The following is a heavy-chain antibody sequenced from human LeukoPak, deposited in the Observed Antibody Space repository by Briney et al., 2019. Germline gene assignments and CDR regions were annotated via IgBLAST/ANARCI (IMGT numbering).Heavy chain of an antibody. Sequence: GGSLRLSCAASGFTFSNFEMNWVRQIPGKGLEWLSFITRSSRIIYYADSVKGRFTISRDNANNSLHLQMNSLRVEDTAVYYCARGPSGYHNTGGQGTLVAVSS. D-gene: IGHD5-12*01. CDR3: ARGPSGYHNT. CDR2: ITRSSRII. V-gene: IGHV3-48*01. J-gene: IGHJ4*02. CDR1: GFTFSNFE.